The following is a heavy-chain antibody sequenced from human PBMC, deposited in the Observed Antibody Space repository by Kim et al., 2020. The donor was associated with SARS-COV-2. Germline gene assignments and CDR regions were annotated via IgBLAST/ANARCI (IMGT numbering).Heavy chain of an antibody. J-gene: IGHJ6*02. CDR1: GYTFTSYG. D-gene: IGHD3-10*01. CDR3: ARDVGMVRGVIFRYYGMDV. Sequence: ASVKVSCKASGYTFTSYGISWVRQAPGQGLEWMGWISAYNGNTNYAQKLQGRVTMTTDTSTSTAYMELRSLRSDDTAGYYCARDVGMVRGVIFRYYGMDVWGQGTTVTVSS. CDR2: ISAYNGNT. V-gene: IGHV1-18*01.